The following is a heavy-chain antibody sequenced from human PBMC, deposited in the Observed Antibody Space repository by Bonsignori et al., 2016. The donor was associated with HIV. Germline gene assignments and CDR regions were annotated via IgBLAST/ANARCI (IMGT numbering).Heavy chain of an antibody. J-gene: IGHJ4*02. D-gene: IGHD6-19*01. CDR1: GYTFTTYF. CDR2: INPSGGST. Sequence: VSVKVSCKTSGYTFTTYFIHWVRQAPGQGLEWMSVINPSGGSTAYAPKFQGRVTMTRDTSTDTVYMEMSSLRSEDTAIYYCARAGVIGLAGKGFDHWGQGTLVTVSS. CDR3: ARAGVIGLAGKGFDH. V-gene: IGHV1-46*01.